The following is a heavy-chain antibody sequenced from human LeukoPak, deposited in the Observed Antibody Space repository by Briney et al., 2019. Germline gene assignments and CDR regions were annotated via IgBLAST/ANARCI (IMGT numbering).Heavy chain of an antibody. V-gene: IGHV3-9*01. CDR2: ISWNSGSI. J-gene: IGHJ6*02. CDR1: GFTFDDYA. CDR3: AKDMDPVDTAMEAYYYYGMDV. D-gene: IGHD5-18*01. Sequence: GGSLRLSCAASGFTFDDYAMHWVRQAPGKGLEWVSGISWNSGSIGYADSVKGRFTISRDNAKNSLYLQMNSLRAEDTALYYCAKDMDPVDTAMEAYYYYGMDVWGQGTTVTVSS.